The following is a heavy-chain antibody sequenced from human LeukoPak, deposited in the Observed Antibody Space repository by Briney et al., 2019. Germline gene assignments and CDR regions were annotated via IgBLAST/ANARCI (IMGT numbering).Heavy chain of an antibody. Sequence: PGGSLRLSCAASEFTFSSYSMNWVRQAPGKGLEWVSGITDTGANTYYADSVEGRFTISRDNSKNTLFLQMNRLRDDDTAVYYCAKVDCGATGCRRFDLWGRGTLVTVSS. CDR2: ITDTGANT. CDR3: AKVDCGATGCRRFDL. J-gene: IGHJ2*01. D-gene: IGHD2-21*01. CDR1: EFTFSSYS. V-gene: IGHV3-23*01.